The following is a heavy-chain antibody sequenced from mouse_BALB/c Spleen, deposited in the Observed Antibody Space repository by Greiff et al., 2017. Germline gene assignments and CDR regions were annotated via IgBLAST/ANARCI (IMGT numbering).Heavy chain of an antibody. J-gene: IGHJ3*01. CDR3: ARDESLLRLEGFAY. V-gene: IGHV2-6-7*01. D-gene: IGHD1-2*01. CDR1: GFSLTGYG. Sequence: VQRVESGPGLVAPSQSLSITCTVSGFSLTGYGVNWVRQPPGKGLEWLGMIWGDGSTDYNSALKSRLSISKDNSKSQVFLKMNSLQTDDTARYYCARDESLLRLEGFAYWGQGTLVTVSA. CDR2: IWGDGST.